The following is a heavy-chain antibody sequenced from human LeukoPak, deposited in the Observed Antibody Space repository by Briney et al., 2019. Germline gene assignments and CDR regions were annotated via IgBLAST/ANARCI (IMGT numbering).Heavy chain of an antibody. CDR3: ARDSNDSSIPCFDY. Sequence: PSETLSLTCTVSGGSISSGGYYWSWIRQPPGKGLEWIGYIYYSGSTNYNPSLKSRVTISVDTSKNQFSLKLSSVTAADTAVYYCARDSNDSSIPCFDYWGQGSLVTVSS. CDR2: IYYSGST. J-gene: IGHJ4*02. CDR1: GGSISSGGYY. D-gene: IGHD3-22*01. V-gene: IGHV4-61*08.